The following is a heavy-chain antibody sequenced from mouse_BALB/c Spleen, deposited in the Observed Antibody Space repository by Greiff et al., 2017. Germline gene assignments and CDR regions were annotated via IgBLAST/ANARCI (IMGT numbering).Heavy chain of an antibody. J-gene: IGHJ4*01. CDR2: INPDSSTI. D-gene: IGHD2-14*01. CDR3: ARDRKIYYRPYAMDY. V-gene: IGHV4-1*02. CDR1: GFDFSRYW. Sequence: EVQLQESGGGLVQPGGSLKLSCAASGFDFSRYWMSWVRQAPGKGLEWIGEINPDSSTINYTPSLKDKFIISRDNAKNTLYLQMSKVRSEDTALYYCARDRKIYYRPYAMDYWGQGTSVTVSS.